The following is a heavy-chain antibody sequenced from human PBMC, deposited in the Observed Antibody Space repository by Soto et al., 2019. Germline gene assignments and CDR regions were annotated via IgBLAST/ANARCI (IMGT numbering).Heavy chain of an antibody. Sequence: QVQLVESGGGVVQPGRSLRLSCAASGFTFSSYGMHWVRQAPGKGLEWVAVISYDGSNKYYADSVKGRFTISRDNSKNPLYLQMNSLRAEDTAVYYCAKVVWGYYFWSGCDYWGQGTLGTGSS. V-gene: IGHV3-30*18. CDR2: ISYDGSNK. D-gene: IGHD3-3*01. J-gene: IGHJ4*02. CDR1: GFTFSSYG. CDR3: AKVVWGYYFWSGCDY.